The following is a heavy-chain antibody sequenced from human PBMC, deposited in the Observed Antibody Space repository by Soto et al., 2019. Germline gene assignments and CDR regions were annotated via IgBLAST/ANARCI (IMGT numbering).Heavy chain of an antibody. CDR1: GYSISNGYY. CDR3: ARDGGRLETDFDY. V-gene: IGHV4-38-2*02. Sequence: SETLSLTCAVSGYSISNGYYWGWIRQPPGKGLEWIGSIYHSGSTYYNASLKSRVTISVHTAKNQFSLRLSSVTAADTAVYYCARDGGRLETDFDYRGQGTLVTVSS. CDR2: IYHSGST. J-gene: IGHJ4*02. D-gene: IGHD1-26*01.